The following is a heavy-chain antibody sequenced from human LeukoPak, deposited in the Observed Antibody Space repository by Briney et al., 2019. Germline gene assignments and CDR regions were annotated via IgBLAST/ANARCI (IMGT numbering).Heavy chain of an antibody. Sequence: GASVKVSCKASGYTFTAYYIHWVRQAPGQGLEWLGWINPNSGGTNYAQKFQGRVTMTRDTSISTAYMELSRLRSDDTAVYYCARDLPTYYGMDVWGQGTTVTVSS. CDR2: INPNSGGT. V-gene: IGHV1-2*02. CDR1: GYTFTAYY. J-gene: IGHJ6*02. CDR3: ARDLPTYYGMDV.